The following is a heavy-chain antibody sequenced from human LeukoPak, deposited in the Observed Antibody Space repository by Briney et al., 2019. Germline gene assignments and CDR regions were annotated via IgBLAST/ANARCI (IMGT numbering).Heavy chain of an antibody. Sequence: GGSLRLSCAASGFTFSDYYMSWIRQAPGKGLEWVSYISSSGSSIYYADSVKGRLTISRDNAKNSLYLQMNSLRAEDTAVYYCARVGAGYSSGWSRGRGYNWFDPWGQGTLVTVSS. CDR3: ARVGAGYSSGWSRGRGYNWFDP. D-gene: IGHD6-19*01. J-gene: IGHJ5*02. CDR1: GFTFSDYY. V-gene: IGHV3-11*01. CDR2: ISSSGSSI.